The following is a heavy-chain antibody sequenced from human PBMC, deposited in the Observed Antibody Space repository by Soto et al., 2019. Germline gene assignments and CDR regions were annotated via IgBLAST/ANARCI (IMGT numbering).Heavy chain of an antibody. D-gene: IGHD4-17*01. J-gene: IGHJ4*02. CDR2: ISSSSSYI. Sequence: PGGSLRLSCAASGFTFSSYSMNWVRQAPGKGLEWVSSISSSSSYIYYADSVKGRFTISRDNAKNSLYLQMNSLRAEDTAVYYCARDRRLRPAPVDYWGQGTLVTGSS. V-gene: IGHV3-21*01. CDR3: ARDRRLRPAPVDY. CDR1: GFTFSSYS.